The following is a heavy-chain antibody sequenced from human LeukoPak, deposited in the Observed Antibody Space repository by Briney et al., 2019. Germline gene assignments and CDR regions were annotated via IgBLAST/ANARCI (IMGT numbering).Heavy chain of an antibody. CDR1: GGSISTYY. J-gene: IGHJ6*04. D-gene: IGHD3-10*01. CDR2: ISNSGST. V-gene: IGHV4-59*01. Sequence: SETLSLTCSVSGGSISTYYWSWIRQTPGKGLEWIGYISNSGSTNYNPSLKSRVTISVDTSKNQFSLKLSPVTAADTAVYYCARVTGSGRYFGVDVWGKGTTVTVSS. CDR3: ARVTGSGRYFGVDV.